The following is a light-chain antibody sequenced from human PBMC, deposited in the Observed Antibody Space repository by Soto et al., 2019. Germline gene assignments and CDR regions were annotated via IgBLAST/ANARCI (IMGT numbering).Light chain of an antibody. V-gene: IGKV1-39*01. CDR2: AAS. J-gene: IGKJ3*01. Sequence: DIQMTQSPSSLSASVGDSVTITCRASQTISNYLNWYQKKPGKAPNLLIDAASNLQSGVPSRFSGSGSGTEFTLTISSLQPEDFATYYCQQSYSTPPRLTFGPGTKVDIK. CDR3: QQSYSTPPRLT. CDR1: QTISNY.